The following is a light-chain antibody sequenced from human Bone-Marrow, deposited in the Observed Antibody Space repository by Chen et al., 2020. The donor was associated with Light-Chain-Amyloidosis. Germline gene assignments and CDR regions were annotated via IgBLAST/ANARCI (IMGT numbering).Light chain of an antibody. J-gene: IGLJ2*01. Sequence: QSALTQPPSVSGPPGPSVTISCTGTSGDVGGYDVVSWYQQYPVKAPKLIIYDVSKRPSGVPYRFSGSKSGNTASLTISGLQAADEADYYCCSTAGRSTLVFGGGTTLTVL. V-gene: IGLV2-11*02. CDR1: SGDVGGYDV. CDR2: DVS. CDR3: CSTAGRSTLV.